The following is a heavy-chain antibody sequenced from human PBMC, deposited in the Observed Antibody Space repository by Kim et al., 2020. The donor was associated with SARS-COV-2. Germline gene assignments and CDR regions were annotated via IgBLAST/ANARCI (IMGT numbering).Heavy chain of an antibody. CDR3: ARDELQVLDY. D-gene: IGHD3-10*01. J-gene: IGHJ4*02. CDR2: TIPIFGTP. V-gene: IGHV1-69*05. Sequence: SVKVSCKASGGSFSDSGISWVRQAPGQGLEWMGGTIPIFGTPIYAQKFQDRMTVTTDESTSVAFMELRSLRSGDMAVYFCARDELQVLDYWGQGSLVTVSS. CDR1: GGSFSDSG.